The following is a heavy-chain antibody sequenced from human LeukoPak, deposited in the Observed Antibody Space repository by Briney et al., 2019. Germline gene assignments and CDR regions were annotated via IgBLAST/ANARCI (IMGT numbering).Heavy chain of an antibody. CDR2: IHYSGST. CDR3: ARSYYYDSSGNDY. J-gene: IGHJ4*02. Sequence: KASETLSLTCSVSIGSISSYYWSWIRQPPGKGLEWIGYIHYSGSTNYNPSLKSRVTISADTSKNQLSLKLSSVTAADTAVYYCARSYYYDSSGNDYWGQGTLVTVSS. V-gene: IGHV4-59*01. D-gene: IGHD3-22*01. CDR1: IGSISSYY.